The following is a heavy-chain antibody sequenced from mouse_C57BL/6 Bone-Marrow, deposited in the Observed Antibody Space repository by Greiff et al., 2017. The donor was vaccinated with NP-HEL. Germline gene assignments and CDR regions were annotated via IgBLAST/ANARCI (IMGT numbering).Heavy chain of an antibody. CDR2: IWRGGST. D-gene: IGHD1-1*01. V-gene: IGHV2-5*01. CDR3: AKNYYGSSSGYFDY. CDR1: GFSLTSYG. J-gene: IGHJ2*01. Sequence: VKLEESGPGLVQPSQSLSITCTVSGFSLTSYGVHWVRQSPGKGLEWLGVIWRGGSTDYNAAFMSRLSITKDNSKSQVFFKMNSLQADDTAIYYCAKNYYGSSSGYFDYWGQGTTLTVSS.